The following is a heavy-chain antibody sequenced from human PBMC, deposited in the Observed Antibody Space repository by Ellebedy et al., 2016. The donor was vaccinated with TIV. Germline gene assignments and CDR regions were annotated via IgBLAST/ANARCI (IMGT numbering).Heavy chain of an antibody. CDR1: GFSLSPSGVG. Sequence: SGPTLVKPTQTLTLTCDFSGFSLSPSGVGVGWIRQSPGKAPEWLAVIYSIDDQRYNPSLRTRLTVTKDTSRNQVVLTMTNMDPLDTATYYCAHTGTDVSGSYDYFDPWGQGTLVTVSS. V-gene: IGHV2-5*01. CDR3: AHTGTDVSGSYDYFDP. D-gene: IGHD3-10*01. CDR2: IYSIDDQ. J-gene: IGHJ5*02.